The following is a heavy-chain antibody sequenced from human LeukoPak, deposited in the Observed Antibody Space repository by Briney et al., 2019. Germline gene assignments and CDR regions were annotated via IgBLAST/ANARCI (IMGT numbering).Heavy chain of an antibody. CDR2: ISSSGSTI. V-gene: IGHV3-48*04. CDR3: ATPRGYYYGSGSLAYGMDV. CDR1: GFTFSTYT. D-gene: IGHD3-10*01. Sequence: GGSLRLSCAASGFTFSTYTMNWVRQAPGKGLEWVSYISSSGSTIYYADSVKGRFTISRDNAKNSLYLQMNSLRAEDTAVYYCATPRGYYYGSGSLAYGMDVWGQGTTVTVSS. J-gene: IGHJ6*02.